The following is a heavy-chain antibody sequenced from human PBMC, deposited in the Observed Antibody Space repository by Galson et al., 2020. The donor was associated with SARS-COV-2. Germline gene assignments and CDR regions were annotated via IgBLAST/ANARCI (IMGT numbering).Heavy chain of an antibody. J-gene: IGHJ4*02. CDR3: ARVGTRSGGKYYFDY. CDR1: GFTFSSCW. Sequence: GESLKISCAASGFTFSSCWMHWVRQAPGKGLVWVSRINSDGSSTSYADSVKGRFTISRDNAKNTLYLQMNSLRAEDTAVYYCARVGTRSGGKYYFDYWGQGTLVTVSS. CDR2: INSDGSST. V-gene: IGHV3-74*01. D-gene: IGHD6-19*01.